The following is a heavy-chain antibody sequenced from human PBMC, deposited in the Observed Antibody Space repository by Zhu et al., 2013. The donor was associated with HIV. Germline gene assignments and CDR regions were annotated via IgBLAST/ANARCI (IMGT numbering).Heavy chain of an antibody. V-gene: IGHV1-2*02. D-gene: IGHD3-22*01. CDR1: GYTFTGYF. Sequence: VQLVQSGAEVRKPGASVKVSCKASGYTFTGYFMHWVRQAPGQGLEWMGWINPNSGGTNYAQKFQGRVTMTRDTSISTAYMELSRLRSDDTAVYYCAREVKGYDSSGYGDYYYYMDVWGKGTTVTVSS. CDR2: INPNSGGT. J-gene: IGHJ6*03. CDR3: AREVKGYDSSGYGDYYYYMDV.